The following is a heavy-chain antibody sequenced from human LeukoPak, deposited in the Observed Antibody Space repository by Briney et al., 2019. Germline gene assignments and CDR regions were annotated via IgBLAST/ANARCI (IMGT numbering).Heavy chain of an antibody. Sequence: PSETLSLTCSVSGGSISTYYWNWIRQSPGKGLEWIGYIYYTGSTNYNPSLKDRVSMSVDTSKNQFSLRLSSVTAADTAVYYCAGSLWLTYYYYMDVWGKGTTVIVSS. CDR1: GGSISTYY. CDR2: IYYTGST. D-gene: IGHD3-10*01. J-gene: IGHJ6*03. V-gene: IGHV4-59*08. CDR3: AGSLWLTYYYYMDV.